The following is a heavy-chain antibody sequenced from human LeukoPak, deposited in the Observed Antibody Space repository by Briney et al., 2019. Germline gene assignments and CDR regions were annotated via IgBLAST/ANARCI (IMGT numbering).Heavy chain of an antibody. Sequence: GALRLSCAASGFTFSSYGMHWGRQAPGKGLEWVAGLRYDGSNKYYADSVKGRFTISRDNSKNTLYLQMNSLRAEDTAVYYCARDPGIAAAGYYYYGMDVWGQGTTVTVSS. CDR2: LRYDGSNK. CDR3: ARDPGIAAAGYYYYGMDV. J-gene: IGHJ6*02. D-gene: IGHD6-13*01. V-gene: IGHV3-33*01. CDR1: GFTFSSYG.